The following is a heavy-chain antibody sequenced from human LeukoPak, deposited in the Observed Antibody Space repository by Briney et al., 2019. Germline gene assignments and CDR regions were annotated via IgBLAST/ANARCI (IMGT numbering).Heavy chain of an antibody. Sequence: GGSLRLSCAASGFTFNNYAMSWVRQAPGKGLEWVSAVSGSGDSTYYPDSVKGRFAISRDNSKNALYLQMNSLRAEDSAVYYCAKGPRIMKFGVVDDAFDVWGQGTMVTVSS. CDR3: AKGPRIMKFGVVDDAFDV. J-gene: IGHJ3*01. CDR1: GFTFNNYA. D-gene: IGHD3/OR15-3a*01. V-gene: IGHV3-23*01. CDR2: VSGSGDST.